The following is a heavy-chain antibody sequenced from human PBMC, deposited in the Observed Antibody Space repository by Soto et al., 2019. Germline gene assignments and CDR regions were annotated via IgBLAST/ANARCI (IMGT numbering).Heavy chain of an antibody. Sequence: QVQLVQSGAEVKKPGASVKVSCKASGYTFTSYGISWVRQAPGQGLEWLGWISAYNGNTNYAQKLQGRVTMTTDTSTSTAYMALAGLRSDDTAVYYCARELQEAPAAFPEREAFVIWCQGTIVTVSS. CDR1: GYTFTSYG. J-gene: IGHJ3*02. CDR3: ARELQEAPAAFPEREAFVI. D-gene: IGHD2-2*01. V-gene: IGHV1-18*01. CDR2: ISAYNGNT.